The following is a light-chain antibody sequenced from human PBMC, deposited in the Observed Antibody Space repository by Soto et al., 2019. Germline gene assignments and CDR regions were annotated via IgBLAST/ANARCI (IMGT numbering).Light chain of an antibody. CDR3: QQYNSWPPIT. CDR1: QSVSRK. J-gene: IGKJ5*01. CDR2: DAS. V-gene: IGKV3-15*01. Sequence: EIVMTQSPATLSVSPGGGATLTCRASQSVSRKLAWYQQKPGQAPRLLIYDASTRATGIPARFSGSGSGTDFTLTIISLQSEDFAVYYCQQYNSWPPITFGQGTRLEIK.